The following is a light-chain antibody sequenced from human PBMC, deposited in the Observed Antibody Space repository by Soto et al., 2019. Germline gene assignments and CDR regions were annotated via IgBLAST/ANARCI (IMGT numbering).Light chain of an antibody. J-gene: IGLJ3*02. CDR1: SSNLGSNY. CDR3: AAWDDSLRGPV. CDR2: RNN. Sequence: QSVLTQPPSASGPPGQRVTISCSGSSSNLGSNYVYWYQQLPGTAPKLLIYRNNQRPSGVPDRFSGSKSGTSASLAISGRRSEDEADYYCAAWDDSLRGPVFGGGTKLTVL. V-gene: IGLV1-47*01.